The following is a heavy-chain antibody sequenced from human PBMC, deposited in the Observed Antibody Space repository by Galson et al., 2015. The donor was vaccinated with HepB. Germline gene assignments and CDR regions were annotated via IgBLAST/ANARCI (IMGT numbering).Heavy chain of an antibody. V-gene: IGHV1-8*01. CDR3: ARGRITMVRGVIIGDY. Sequence: SVKVSCKASGYTFTSYDINWVRQAPGQGLEWMGGMNPNSGNTGYAQKFQGRVTMTRNISISTAYMELSSLRSEDTAVYYCARGRITMVRGVIIGDYWGQGSLVTV. CDR1: GYTFTSYD. D-gene: IGHD3-10*01. J-gene: IGHJ4*02. CDR2: MNPNSGNT.